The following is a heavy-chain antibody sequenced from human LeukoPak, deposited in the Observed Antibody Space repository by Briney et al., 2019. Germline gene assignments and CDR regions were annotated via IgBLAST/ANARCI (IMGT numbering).Heavy chain of an antibody. CDR2: INHSGST. D-gene: IGHD3-10*01. Sequence: SETLSLTCAVYGGSFSGYYWSWIRQPPGKGLEWIGEINHSGSTNFNPSLKSRVTISVDTSKNQFSLKLSSVTAADTAVYYCARIRITIVRNCYYYYYYGMDVWGQGTTVTVSS. J-gene: IGHJ6*01. CDR3: ARIRITIVRNCYYYYYYGMDV. V-gene: IGHV4-34*01. CDR1: GGSFSGYY.